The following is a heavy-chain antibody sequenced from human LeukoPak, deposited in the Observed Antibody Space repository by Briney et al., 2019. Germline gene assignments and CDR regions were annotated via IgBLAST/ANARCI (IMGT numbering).Heavy chain of an antibody. J-gene: IGHJ4*02. V-gene: IGHV5-51*01. Sequence: GESLKISCKGSGYSFTNYWIGWVRQMPGKGLEWMGIIHPRDSDTRYSPSFQGQVTISADKSISTAYLQWSSLRASDTAMYYCARRYCSGSSCYLFDYWGQGTLVTVSS. CDR2: IHPRDSDT. D-gene: IGHD2-15*01. CDR1: GYSFTNYW. CDR3: ARRYCSGSSCYLFDY.